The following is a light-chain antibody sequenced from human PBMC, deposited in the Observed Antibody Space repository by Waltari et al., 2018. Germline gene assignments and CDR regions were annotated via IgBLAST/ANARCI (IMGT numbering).Light chain of an antibody. CDR1: SSEVGVFDF. J-gene: IGLJ2*01. CDR3: SSYTSISTSVV. V-gene: IGLV2-14*03. Sequence: QSALAQPASVSGSTGQSITITCTGTSSEVGVFDFVSWYQQYPGKSPKLVIYDVYYRPSGVSHRFSASKSGNTASLTISGLQTEDEADYYCSSYTSISTSVVFGGGTKLTVL. CDR2: DVY.